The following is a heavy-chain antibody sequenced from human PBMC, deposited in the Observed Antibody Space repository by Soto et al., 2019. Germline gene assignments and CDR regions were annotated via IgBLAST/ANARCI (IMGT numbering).Heavy chain of an antibody. Sequence: EVQLVESGGGLVVPGGSLRLSCTASGFTLSDFTMNWVRQAPGKGLELFASISTTNSYIYYADSVQGRFTISRDNAKNSLYLQMNTLRDEATAVYYCAPIDRRGVAVVGMGIDSWGQGTLVTVSS. J-gene: IGHJ4*02. CDR2: ISTTNSYI. D-gene: IGHD6-19*01. CDR3: APIDRRGVAVVGMGIDS. CDR1: GFTLSDFT. V-gene: IGHV3-21*06.